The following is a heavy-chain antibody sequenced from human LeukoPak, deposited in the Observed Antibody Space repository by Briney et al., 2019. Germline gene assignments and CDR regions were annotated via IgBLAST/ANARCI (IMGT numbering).Heavy chain of an antibody. Sequence: AASVKVSCKASGYTFTGYYMHWVRQAPGRGLEWMGWINPNSGGTDYAQKFQGRVTMTRDTSISTAYMELSRLRSDDTAVYYCARFPVNPAEGAFDIWGQGTMVTVSS. CDR3: ARFPVNPAEGAFDI. V-gene: IGHV1-2*02. CDR2: INPNSGGT. CDR1: GYTFTGYY. J-gene: IGHJ3*02.